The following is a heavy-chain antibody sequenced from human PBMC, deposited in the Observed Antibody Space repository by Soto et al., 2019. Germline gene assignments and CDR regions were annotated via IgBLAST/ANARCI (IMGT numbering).Heavy chain of an antibody. Sequence: GASVKVSCKASGYTFTGYYMHWVRQAPGQGLEWMGWINPNSGGTNYAQKFQGRVTMTRDTSISTAYMELSRLRSDDTAVYYCARDRSDRGDAFDIWGQGTMVTVSS. D-gene: IGHD3-10*01. CDR3: ARDRSDRGDAFDI. CDR1: GYTFTGYY. J-gene: IGHJ3*02. CDR2: INPNSGGT. V-gene: IGHV1-2*02.